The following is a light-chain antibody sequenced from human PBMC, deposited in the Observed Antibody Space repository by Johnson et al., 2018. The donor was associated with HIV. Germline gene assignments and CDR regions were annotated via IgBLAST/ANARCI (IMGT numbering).Light chain of an antibody. CDR2: DTD. CDR3: GTWDNSLSAGV. V-gene: IGLV1-51*01. Sequence: QPVLTQPPSVSAAPGQKVTVSCSGSSSNIGNNFVSWYQQVPGTAPKLLIYDTDKRPSGIPDRFSGSKSGTSATLGISGLQTGDEADYYCGTWDNSLSAGVFGSGTMVTVL. CDR1: SSNIGNNF. J-gene: IGLJ1*01.